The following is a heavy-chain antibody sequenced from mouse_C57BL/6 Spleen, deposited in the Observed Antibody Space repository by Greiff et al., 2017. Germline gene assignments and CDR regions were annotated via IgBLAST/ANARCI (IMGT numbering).Heavy chain of an antibody. V-gene: IGHV1-72*01. CDR3: ARWGGGNYFDY. D-gene: IGHD1-1*02. J-gene: IGHJ2*01. CDR2: IDPNSGGT. CDR1: GYTFTSYW. Sequence: VKLQQPGAELVKPGASVKLSCKASGYTFTSYWMHWVKQRPGRGLEWIGRIDPNSGGTKYNEKFKGKATLTVDKPSSTAYMQLSSLTSKGSAVYYCARWGGGNYFDYWGQGTTRTVSS.